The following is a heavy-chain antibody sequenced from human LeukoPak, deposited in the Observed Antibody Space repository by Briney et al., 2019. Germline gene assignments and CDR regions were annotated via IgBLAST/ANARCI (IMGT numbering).Heavy chain of an antibody. CDR2: ISYDGSNK. CDR1: GFTFSSYA. CDR3: ASSRFLENWFDP. D-gene: IGHD3-3*01. V-gene: IGHV3-30*01. J-gene: IGHJ5*02. Sequence: GGSLRLSCAASGFTFSSYAMHWVRQAPGKGLEWVAVISYDGSNKYYADSVKGRFTISRDNSKNTLYLQMNSLRAEDTAVYYCASSRFLENWFDPWGQGTLVTVSS.